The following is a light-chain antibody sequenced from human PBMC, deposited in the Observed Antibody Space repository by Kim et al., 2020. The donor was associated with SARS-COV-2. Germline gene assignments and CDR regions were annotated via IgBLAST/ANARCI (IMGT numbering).Light chain of an antibody. V-gene: IGLV7-46*01. Sequence: PGGTVTLTCVSSTGPVTRGHFPSWFQQKPGQAPRTLIYATGNRHSWTPARFSGSLLGGKAALTLSAAQPEDEADYYCLLSYSDSRVFGGGTQLTVL. CDR1: TGPVTRGHF. J-gene: IGLJ2*01. CDR2: ATG. CDR3: LLSYSDSRV.